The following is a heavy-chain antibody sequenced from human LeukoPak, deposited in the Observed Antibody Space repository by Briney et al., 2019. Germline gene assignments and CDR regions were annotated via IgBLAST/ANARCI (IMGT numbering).Heavy chain of an antibody. J-gene: IGHJ5*02. D-gene: IGHD3-10*01. CDR2: IYYSGST. V-gene: IGHV4-59*08. CDR1: GGSIRSYY. CDR3: GGSPFGEVLGANWFDP. Sequence: SETLSLTCSVSGGSIRSYYWIWLRQPPGKGLEWLGYIYYSGSTNYNPSLKSRVTISVDTSKNQFSLTLGPVTAAGTAVYYCGGSPFGEVLGANWFDPWGQGTLVTVSS.